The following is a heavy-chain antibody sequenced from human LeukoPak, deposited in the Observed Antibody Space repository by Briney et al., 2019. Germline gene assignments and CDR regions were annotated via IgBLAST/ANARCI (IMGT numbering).Heavy chain of an antibody. CDR2: FIPILGTA. D-gene: IGHD3-3*01. J-gene: IGHJ5*02. CDR1: GGTFSDYA. CDR3: ARDFWSGGNWFDP. V-gene: IGHV1-69*10. Sequence: SVKVSCKASGGTFSDYALNWVRQAPGQGLEWMGVFIPILGTANSTQKFQGRVTITADISTNTVYMELSSVTAADTAVYYCARDFWSGGNWFDPWGQGTLVTVSS.